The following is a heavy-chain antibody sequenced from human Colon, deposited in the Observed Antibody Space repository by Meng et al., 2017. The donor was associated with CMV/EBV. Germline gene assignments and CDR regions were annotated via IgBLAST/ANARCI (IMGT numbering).Heavy chain of an antibody. CDR1: GFRFDHYA. Sequence: SLKISCVGSGFRFDHYAMHWVRQVPGEGLQWVSGISWNGVTEYMDAAKGRFTISRDNAKNSLYLQMNSLKPEDTALYYCVKDMPVTNWGSGGLDVWGQGTTVTVSS. CDR2: ISWNGVT. J-gene: IGHJ6*02. CDR3: VKDMPVTNWGSGGLDV. D-gene: IGHD3-10*01. V-gene: IGHV3-9*01.